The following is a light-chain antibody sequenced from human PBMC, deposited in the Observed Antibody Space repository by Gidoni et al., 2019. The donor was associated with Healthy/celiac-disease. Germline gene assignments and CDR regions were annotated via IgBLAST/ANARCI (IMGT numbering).Light chain of an antibody. CDR3: SSYTSSSTLEVV. CDR2: EVS. J-gene: IGLJ2*01. CDR1: SSDVGGYHY. V-gene: IGLV2-14*01. Sequence: QAALTQPASVSGSPGQSITISCTGTSSDVGGYHYGSWYQQHPGKTPELMIYEVSNRPSGVSTRLSGSKSGNTASLTISGLQAEDEADYYCSSYTSSSTLEVVFGGGTKLTVL.